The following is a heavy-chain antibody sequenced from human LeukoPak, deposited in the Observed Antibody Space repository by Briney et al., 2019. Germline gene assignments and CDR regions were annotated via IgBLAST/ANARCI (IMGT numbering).Heavy chain of an antibody. CDR1: GFTFSSYW. V-gene: IGHV3-74*01. CDR3: ARRIAAAAAPYYFDY. CDR2: INSDGSST. D-gene: IGHD6-13*01. Sequence: GWSLRLSCAASGFTFSSYWMHWVRQAPGKGLLWVSRINSDGSSTSYADSVKGRFTISRDNAKNTLYLQMNSLRAEDTAVYYCARRIAAAAAPYYFDYWGQGTLVTVSS. J-gene: IGHJ4*02.